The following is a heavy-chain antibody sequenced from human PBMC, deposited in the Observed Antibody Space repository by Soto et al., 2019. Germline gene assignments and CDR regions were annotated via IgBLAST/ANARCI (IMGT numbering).Heavy chain of an antibody. CDR1: GFTFSYFT. CDR3: ARISIQEEYYFDY. D-gene: IGHD1-1*01. Sequence: VRLVQSGGGLAKPGESLRLSCEASGFTFSYFTMNWVRQAPGKGLEWVSSITGIGSSTYYTHSVQGRFSISRDNAKNTLFLETNSLRAEDTAVYYCARISIQEEYYFDYWGQGVLVTVSS. CDR2: ITGIGSST. V-gene: IGHV3-21*01. J-gene: IGHJ4*02.